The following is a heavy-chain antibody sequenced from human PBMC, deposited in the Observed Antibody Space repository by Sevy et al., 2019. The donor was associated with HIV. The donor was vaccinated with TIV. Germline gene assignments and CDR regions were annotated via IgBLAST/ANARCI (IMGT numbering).Heavy chain of an antibody. CDR1: GFTFRTYA. CDR3: ARGPEWELTSFLSH. Sequence: GGSLRLSCAASGFTFRTYALHWVRQAPGRGLEWLALISSNGDNAFYANSVRGRLTVSRDNSMNTLSLQMSSLTAEGTAVYYCARGPEWELTSFLSHWGQGTLVTVSS. V-gene: IGHV3-30-3*01. J-gene: IGHJ4*02. D-gene: IGHD1-26*01. CDR2: ISSNGDNA.